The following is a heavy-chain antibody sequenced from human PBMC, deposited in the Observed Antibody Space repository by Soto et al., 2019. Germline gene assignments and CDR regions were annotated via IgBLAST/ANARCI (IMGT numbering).Heavy chain of an antibody. J-gene: IGHJ4*02. CDR1: GSAFRSFL. Sequence: QPGGSLRLSCAASGSAFRSFLMSWVRQAPGGGLEWVANINQDGRDTYYSDSVRDRFTISRDNAANSLFLHMNSLGAEDTAVYYCATYHDDEWESYRHRYWGQGTLVTVSS. CDR3: ATYHDDEWESYRHRY. CDR2: INQDGRDT. V-gene: IGHV3-7*01. D-gene: IGHD3-16*02.